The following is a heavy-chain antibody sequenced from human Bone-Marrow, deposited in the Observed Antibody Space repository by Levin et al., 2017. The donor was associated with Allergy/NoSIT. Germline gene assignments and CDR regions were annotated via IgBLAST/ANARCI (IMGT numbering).Heavy chain of an antibody. CDR3: ARESVYYGSGSWIDC. V-gene: IGHV4-31*02. CDR2: IYYPGNT. Sequence: SSQTLALTCTVSGESVSSSGFYWTWIRQYPGKGLEWIGHIYYPGNTSYNPSLKSRVSISEDRSKNQFSLKLDSVTAADTAVYYCARESVYYGSGSWIDCWGQGTLVTVSS. CDR1: GESVSSSGFY. D-gene: IGHD3-10*01. J-gene: IGHJ4*02.